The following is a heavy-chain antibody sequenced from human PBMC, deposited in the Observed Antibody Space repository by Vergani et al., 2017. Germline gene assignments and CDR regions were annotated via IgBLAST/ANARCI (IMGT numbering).Heavy chain of an antibody. V-gene: IGHV3-74*03. D-gene: IGHD3-22*01. CDR3: AKAMYYYDSSGYYDHNFDY. CDR1: GFSFNSYW. J-gene: IGHJ4*02. Sequence: DVHLAESGGGFFQPGGSLRLSCSASGFSFNSYWMHWVRQVPGKGLLWVSRIKSDGSITAYADSVKGRFTISRDNAQNTLYLQMNSLRAEDTAVYYCAKAMYYYDSSGYYDHNFDYWGQGTLVTVSS. CDR2: IKSDGSIT.